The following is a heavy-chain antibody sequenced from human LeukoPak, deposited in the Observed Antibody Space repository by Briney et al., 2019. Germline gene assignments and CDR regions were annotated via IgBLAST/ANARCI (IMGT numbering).Heavy chain of an antibody. J-gene: IGHJ3*02. Sequence: GGSLRLSCAVSGFTFSGFWMSWSRQAPGKGLEWAAVISSDGNTQYYADSVEGRFTISRDNSNNTLYLQMNSLRADDTAIYYCARRRIVGSIDDAFDIWGQGTMVTLSS. V-gene: IGHV3-30-3*01. CDR1: GFTFSGFW. D-gene: IGHD1-26*01. CDR3: ARRRIVGSIDDAFDI. CDR2: ISSDGNTQ.